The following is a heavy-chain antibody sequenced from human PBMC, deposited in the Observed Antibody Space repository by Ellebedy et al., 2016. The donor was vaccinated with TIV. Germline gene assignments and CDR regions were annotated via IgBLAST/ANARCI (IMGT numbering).Heavy chain of an antibody. D-gene: IGHD2-2*01. V-gene: IGHV4-4*07. J-gene: IGHJ4*02. CDR2: IHTSGST. CDR3: ARASDTSSSHFDS. Sequence: SETLSLXCTVSGGSTSGYYWSWIRQPAEKGLEWIGRIHTSGSTNYNPSLKSRVTMSMDTSKNQFSLKLSSVTAADTAVYYCARASDTSSSHFDSWGQGTLVTVSS. CDR1: GGSTSGYY.